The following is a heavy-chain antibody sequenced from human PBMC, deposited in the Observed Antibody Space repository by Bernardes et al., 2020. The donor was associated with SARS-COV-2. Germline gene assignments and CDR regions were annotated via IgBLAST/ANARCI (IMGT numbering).Heavy chain of an antibody. V-gene: IGHV3-11*01. CDR2: ISSSGSTI. D-gene: IGHD3-22*01. CDR3: ARGHDSSGYYPNRGGYYYGMDV. Sequence: GGSLRLSCAASDFTFSDSYMSWIRQAPGKGLEWISFISSSGSTIYYADSVKGRFTISRDNAKNSLSLQMNSLRAEDTAVYYCARGHDSSGYYPNRGGYYYGMDVWGQGTLVTVSS. J-gene: IGHJ6*02. CDR1: DFTFSDSY.